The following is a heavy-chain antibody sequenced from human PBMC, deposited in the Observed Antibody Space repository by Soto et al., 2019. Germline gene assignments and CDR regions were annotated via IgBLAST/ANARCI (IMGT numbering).Heavy chain of an antibody. J-gene: IGHJ4*02. CDR1: GGSISIGGYS. CDR3: ARDKITGLFDY. V-gene: IGHV4-30-2*01. D-gene: IGHD2-8*02. Sequence: PSETLSLTCAVSGGSISIGGYSWSWIRQPPGKGLEWIGYMYHSGSTYYNPSLKSRVTISVDTSKNQFSLKLTSVTAADTAVYYCARDKITGLFDYWGQGTLVTVSS. CDR2: MYHSGST.